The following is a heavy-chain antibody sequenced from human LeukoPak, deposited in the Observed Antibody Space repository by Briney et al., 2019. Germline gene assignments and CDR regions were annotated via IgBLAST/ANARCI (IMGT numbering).Heavy chain of an antibody. CDR1: GFTFDDYA. CDR3: AKVGSGWYNFDS. CDR2: ISGDSGTI. J-gene: IGHJ4*02. D-gene: IGHD6-19*01. V-gene: IGHV3-43*02. Sequence: PGGSLRLSCAASGFTFDDYAMHWVRQVPGKGLEWVSLISGDSGTIKYAESVKGRFTISRDNIRHSLYLQMNSLRTEDTALYYCAKVGSGWYNFDSWGQGTLVTVSS.